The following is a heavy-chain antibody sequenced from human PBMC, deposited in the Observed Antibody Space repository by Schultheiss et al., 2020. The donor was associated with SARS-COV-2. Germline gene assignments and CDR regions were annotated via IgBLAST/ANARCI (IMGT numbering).Heavy chain of an antibody. CDR1: GGSISSYY. Sequence: SETLSLTCTVSGGSISSYYWSWIRQPPGKGLEWIGYIYYSGSTNYNPSLKSRVTISVDTSKNQFSLKVSSVTAADTAVYYCARRRAVVALRIDYWGQGTLVTVSS. CDR2: IYYSGST. J-gene: IGHJ4*02. CDR3: ARRRAVVALRIDY. V-gene: IGHV4-59*08. D-gene: IGHD3-22*01.